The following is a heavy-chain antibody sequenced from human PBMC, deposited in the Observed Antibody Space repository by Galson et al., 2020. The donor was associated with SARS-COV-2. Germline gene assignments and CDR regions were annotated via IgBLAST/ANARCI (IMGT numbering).Heavy chain of an antibody. CDR1: GFTFSSYA. J-gene: IGHJ5*02. CDR3: ARDQLPRDNVLLWFGELLVPGWFDP. V-gene: IGHV3-30-3*01. Sequence: GGSLRLSCAASGFTFSSYAMHWVRQAPGKGLEWVAVISYDGSNKYYADSVKGRFTISRDNSKNTLYLQMNSLRAEDTAVYYCARDQLPRDNVLLWFGELLVPGWFDPWGQGTLVTVSS. D-gene: IGHD3-10*01. CDR2: ISYDGSNK.